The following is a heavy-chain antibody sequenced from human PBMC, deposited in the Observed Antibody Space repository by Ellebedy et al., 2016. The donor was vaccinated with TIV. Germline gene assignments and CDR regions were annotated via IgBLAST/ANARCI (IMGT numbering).Heavy chain of an antibody. D-gene: IGHD6-19*01. CDR3: AKAPEKYRGQWLVRGWFDP. J-gene: IGHJ5*02. CDR2: IWYDGSNK. V-gene: IGHV3-33*06. CDR1: EFTFSSYG. Sequence: GESLKISXAASEFTFSSYGMHWVRQAPGKGLEWVAVIWYDGSNKYYADSVKGRFTISRDNSKNTLYLQMNSLRVEDTAVYYCAKAPEKYRGQWLVRGWFDPWGQGTLVTVSS.